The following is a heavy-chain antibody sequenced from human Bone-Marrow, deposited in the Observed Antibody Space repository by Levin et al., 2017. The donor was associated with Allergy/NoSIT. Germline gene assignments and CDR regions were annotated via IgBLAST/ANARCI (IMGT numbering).Heavy chain of an antibody. V-gene: IGHV4-31*03. CDR3: ARGDDSSGYGYYFDY. Sequence: SQTLSLTCTVSGGSISSGGYYWSWIRQHPGKGLEWIGYIYYSGSTYYNPSLKSRVTISVDTSKNQFSLKLSSVTAADTAVYYCARGDDSSGYGYYFDYWGQGTLVTVSS. J-gene: IGHJ4*02. CDR2: IYYSGST. CDR1: GGSISSGGYY. D-gene: IGHD3-22*01.